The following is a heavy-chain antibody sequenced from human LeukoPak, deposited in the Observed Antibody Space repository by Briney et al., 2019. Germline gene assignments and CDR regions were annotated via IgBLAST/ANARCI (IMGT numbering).Heavy chain of an antibody. J-gene: IGHJ4*02. CDR2: ISGSGGST. CDR1: GFTFSSYA. D-gene: IGHD3-3*01. CDR3: AKLTYDFWSHFDY. V-gene: IGHV3-23*01. Sequence: SRGSLRLSCAASGFTFSSYAMSWVRQPPGKGLEWVSAISGSGGSTYYADSVKGRFTISRDNSKNTLYLQMNSLRAEDTAVYYCAKLTYDFWSHFDYWGQGTLVTVSS.